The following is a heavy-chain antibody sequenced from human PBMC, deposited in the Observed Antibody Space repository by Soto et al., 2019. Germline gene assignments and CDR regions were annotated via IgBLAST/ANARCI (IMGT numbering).Heavy chain of an antibody. D-gene: IGHD6-19*01. Sequence: GGSLRLSCAASGFTFSSYWMHWVRQAPGKGLVWFSRINSDGSSTSYADSVKGRFTISRDNAKNTLYLQMNSLRAEDTAVYYCAREQWLVVDYWGQGTLVTVSS. CDR1: GFTFSSYW. CDR2: INSDGSST. CDR3: AREQWLVVDY. J-gene: IGHJ4*02. V-gene: IGHV3-74*01.